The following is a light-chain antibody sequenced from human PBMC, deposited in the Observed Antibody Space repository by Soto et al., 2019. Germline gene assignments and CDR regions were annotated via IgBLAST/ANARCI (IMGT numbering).Light chain of an antibody. CDR3: CSLAGAMTWV. CDR2: EVS. J-gene: IGLJ3*02. Sequence: QSALTQPASVSGSPGQSITISCTGTSNSLGYYNLVSWYQQHPGKAPKFIIYEVSKRPSGVSSRFSGSKSGNTASLTISGLQPEDEADYYCCSLAGAMTWVFGGGTKLTVL. CDR1: SNSLGYYNL. V-gene: IGLV2-23*02.